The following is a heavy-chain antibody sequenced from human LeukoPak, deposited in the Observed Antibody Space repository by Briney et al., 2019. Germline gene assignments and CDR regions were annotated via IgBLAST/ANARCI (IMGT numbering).Heavy chain of an antibody. CDR1: GGSISSYY. CDR2: IYYSGST. V-gene: IGHV4-59*12. Sequence: SETLSLTCTVSGGSISSYYWSWIRQPPGKGLEWIGYIYYSGSTNYNPSLKSRVTVSVDTSKNQFSLKLSSVTAVDTAVYYCARIEYGGNEWSTFDYWGQGTLVTVSS. J-gene: IGHJ4*02. CDR3: ARIEYGGNEWSTFDY. D-gene: IGHD4-23*01.